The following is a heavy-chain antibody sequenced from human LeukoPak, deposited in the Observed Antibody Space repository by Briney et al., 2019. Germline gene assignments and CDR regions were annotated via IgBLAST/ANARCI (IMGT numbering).Heavy chain of an antibody. Sequence: GGSLRLSCAASGFTFSTYWMHWVRHAPGKGLVWVSCINSDGSSTTYADSVKGRFTISRDNAKNTLYLQMNSLGAEDTAVYYCVRVVTTLLHYGMDVWGQGTTVAVSS. CDR1: GFTFSTYW. CDR2: INSDGSST. CDR3: VRVVTTLLHYGMDV. V-gene: IGHV3-74*01. J-gene: IGHJ6*02. D-gene: IGHD4-11*01.